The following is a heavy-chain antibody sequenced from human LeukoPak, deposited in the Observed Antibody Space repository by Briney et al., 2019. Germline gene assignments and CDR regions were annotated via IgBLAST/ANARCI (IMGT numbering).Heavy chain of an antibody. Sequence: GGSLRLSCAASGFTFSSYGMHWVRQAPGKGLEWVAFIRYDGSNKYYAGSVKGRFTISRDNSKNTLYLQMNSLRAEDTAVYYCAKPRDYDFWSGYYKGGPDYYYYMDVWGKGTTVTVSS. D-gene: IGHD3-3*01. CDR1: GFTFSSYG. V-gene: IGHV3-30*02. CDR3: AKPRDYDFWSGYYKGGPDYYYYMDV. J-gene: IGHJ6*03. CDR2: IRYDGSNK.